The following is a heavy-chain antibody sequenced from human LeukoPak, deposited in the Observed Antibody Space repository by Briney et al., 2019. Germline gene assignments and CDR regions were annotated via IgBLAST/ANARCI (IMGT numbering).Heavy chain of an antibody. CDR3: AGSCGGDCYSYAFDI. V-gene: IGHV1-2*02. D-gene: IGHD2-21*02. J-gene: IGHJ3*02. Sequence: GGSVKVSCKASGYTFTGYYMHWVRQAPGQGLEWMGWINPNSGGTNYAQKFQGRVTMTRDTSISTAYMELSRLRSDDTAVYYCAGSCGGDCYSYAFDIWGRGTMVTVSS. CDR1: GYTFTGYY. CDR2: INPNSGGT.